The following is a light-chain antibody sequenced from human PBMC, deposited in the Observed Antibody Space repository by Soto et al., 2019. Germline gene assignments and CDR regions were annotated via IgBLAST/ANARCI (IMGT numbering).Light chain of an antibody. V-gene: IGKV1-5*03. CDR3: QHYNSYSEA. CDR1: QTISSW. CDR2: KAS. J-gene: IGKJ1*01. Sequence: DIQMTQSPSTLSGSVGDRVTITCRASQTISSWLAWYQQKPGKAPKLLIYKASTLKSGVPSRFRGSGSGTEFTLTISSLQPDDFATYYCQHYNSYSEALGKGTKVDIK.